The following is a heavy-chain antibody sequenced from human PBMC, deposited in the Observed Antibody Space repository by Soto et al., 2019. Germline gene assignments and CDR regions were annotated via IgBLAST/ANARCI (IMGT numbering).Heavy chain of an antibody. J-gene: IGHJ4*02. CDR2: IYYSGNA. D-gene: IGHD6-13*01. CDR1: GGSISSRSYY. Sequence: PSETLSLTCTVSGGSISSRSYYWGWIRQPPGKGLEWIGSIYYSGNAYCNPSLKSRVAVSVDTSKNQFSLKVTSVTATDTAVYYCARHKDTSSRYLLPDFWGQGXLVTVSS. CDR3: ARHKDTSSRYLLPDF. V-gene: IGHV4-39*01.